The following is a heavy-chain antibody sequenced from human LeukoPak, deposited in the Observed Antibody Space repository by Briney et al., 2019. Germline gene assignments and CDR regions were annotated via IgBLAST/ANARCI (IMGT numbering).Heavy chain of an antibody. CDR1: GGSISSSSYY. J-gene: IGHJ5*02. D-gene: IGHD3-10*01. Sequence: SETLSLTCTVSGGSISSSSYYWGWIRQPPGKGLEWIGSIYYSGSTYYNPSLKSRVTISVDTSKNQFSLKLSSVTAADTAVYYCARLRGGSWFDPWGQGTLVTVSS. CDR3: ARLRGGSWFDP. CDR2: IYYSGST. V-gene: IGHV4-39*01.